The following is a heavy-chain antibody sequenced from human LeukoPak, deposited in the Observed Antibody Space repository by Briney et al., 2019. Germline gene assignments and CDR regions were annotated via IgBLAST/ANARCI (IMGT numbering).Heavy chain of an antibody. CDR3: ARCSGSYQFDY. D-gene: IGHD1-26*01. V-gene: IGHV3-48*03. J-gene: IGHJ4*02. Sequence: PGGSLRLSCAASGFTFSSYEMNWVRQAPGKGLEWVSYISSSGSTIYYADSVKGRFTISRDNAKNSLYLQMNSLSAEDTAVYYCARCSGSYQFDYWGQGTLVTVSS. CDR1: GFTFSSYE. CDR2: ISSSGSTI.